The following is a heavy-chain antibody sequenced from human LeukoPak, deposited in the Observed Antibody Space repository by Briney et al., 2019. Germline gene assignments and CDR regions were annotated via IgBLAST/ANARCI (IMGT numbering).Heavy chain of an antibody. CDR3: AELGITMIGGV. CDR2: ISSSGSTI. V-gene: IGHV3-48*03. CDR1: GFTFSSYE. D-gene: IGHD3-10*02. Sequence: GGSLRLSCAASGFTFSSYEMNWVRQAPGKGREGLSYISSSGSTIYYADSVKGRFTISRDNAKNSLYLQMNSLRAEDTAVYYCAELGITMIGGVGGKGTTVTISS. J-gene: IGHJ6*04.